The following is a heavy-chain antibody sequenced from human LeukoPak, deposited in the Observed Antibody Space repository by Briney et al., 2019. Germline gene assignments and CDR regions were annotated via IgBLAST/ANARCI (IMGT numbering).Heavy chain of an antibody. V-gene: IGHV4-39*01. Sequence: SETLSLTCTVSGGSISSSSYYWGGIRQPPWKGLEWIGSIYYSGSTYYNPSLKSRVTISVDTSKNQFSLKLSSVTAADTAVYYCARRALRSSRSYMDVWGKGTTVTVSS. J-gene: IGHJ6*03. CDR3: ARRALRSSRSYMDV. CDR1: GGSISSSSYY. D-gene: IGHD3-3*01. CDR2: IYYSGST.